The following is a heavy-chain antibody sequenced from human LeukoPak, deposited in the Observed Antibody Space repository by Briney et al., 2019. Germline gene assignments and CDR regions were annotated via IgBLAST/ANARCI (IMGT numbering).Heavy chain of an antibody. CDR3: ARDQYCSSFSCSFDC. CDR2: TYYRSKWFF. Sequence: SQTLSLTCAISGDSVSSDTTAWNWIRQSPSRGLEWLGRTYYRSKWFFDYALSVKSRITINPDTSKNQFSLHLNSVTPEDTAVYYCARDQYCSSFSCSFDCWGQGTLVTVSS. CDR1: GDSVSSDTTA. V-gene: IGHV6-1*01. D-gene: IGHD2-2*01. J-gene: IGHJ4*02.